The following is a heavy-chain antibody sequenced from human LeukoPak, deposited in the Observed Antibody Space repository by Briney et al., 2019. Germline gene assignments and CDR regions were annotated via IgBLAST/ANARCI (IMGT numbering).Heavy chain of an antibody. CDR3: TTIDEVNRKLDY. Sequence: GGTLRLSCAASGFTFSGSAMHWVRQASGKGLEWVGRIRSKANNYATAYAESVKGRFTISRDDSKNTAYLQMNSLKAEDTAVYYCTTIDEVNRKLDYWGQGTLVTVSS. V-gene: IGHV3-73*01. D-gene: IGHD1-14*01. CDR1: GFTFSGSA. CDR2: IRSKANNYAT. J-gene: IGHJ4*02.